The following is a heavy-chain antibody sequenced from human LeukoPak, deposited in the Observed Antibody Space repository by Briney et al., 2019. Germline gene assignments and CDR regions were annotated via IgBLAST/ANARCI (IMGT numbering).Heavy chain of an antibody. J-gene: IGHJ5*02. V-gene: IGHV3-48*03. D-gene: IGHD3-10*01. CDR1: GFTFSSYV. Sequence: PGGSLRLSCAASGFTFSSYVMNWVRQAPGKGLEWVSYISSSGSTIYYADSVKGRFTISRDNAKNSLYLQMNSLRAEDTAVYYCARVLLRFGSAGWFDPWGQGTLVTVSS. CDR2: ISSSGSTI. CDR3: ARVLLRFGSAGWFDP.